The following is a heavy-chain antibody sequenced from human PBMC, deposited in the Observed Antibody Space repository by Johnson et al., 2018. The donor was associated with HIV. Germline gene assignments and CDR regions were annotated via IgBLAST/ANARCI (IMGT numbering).Heavy chain of an antibody. D-gene: IGHD2-15*01. CDR3: AREAYCSGGSCYDAFDI. V-gene: IGHV3-66*01. J-gene: IGHJ3*02. CDR2: IYSGGST. CDR1: GFTLDEYG. Sequence: VQLVESGGGVVRPGGSLRLSCAASGFTLDEYGMAWVRQAPGKGLEWVSVIYSGGSTYYADSVKGRFTISRDNSKNTLYLQMNSLRAEDTAVYYCAREAYCSGGSCYDAFDIWGQGTMVTVSS.